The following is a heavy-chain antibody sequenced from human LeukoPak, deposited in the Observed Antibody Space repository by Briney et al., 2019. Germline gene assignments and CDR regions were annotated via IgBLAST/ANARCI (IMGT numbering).Heavy chain of an antibody. CDR2: IIPIFGTA. V-gene: IGHV1-69*13. D-gene: IGHD6-13*01. CDR1: GGTFSSYA. Sequence: ASVKVSCKASGGTFSSYAISWVRQAPGQGLEWMGGIIPIFGTANYAQKFPGRVTITADESTSTAYMELNSLRSEDTAVYYCATDNVAAAGTVDYWGQGTLVTVSS. CDR3: ATDNVAAAGTVDY. J-gene: IGHJ4*02.